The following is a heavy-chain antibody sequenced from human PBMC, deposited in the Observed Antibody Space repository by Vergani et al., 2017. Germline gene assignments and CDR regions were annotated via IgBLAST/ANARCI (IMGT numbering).Heavy chain of an antibody. V-gene: IGHV3-9*01. CDR3: AKVLPPFSSYWYFDL. Sequence: EVQLVESGGGLVQPGRSLRLSCAASGFTFDDYAMNWVRQAPGKGLEWVSGISWNSGRIGYADSVKGRFTISRDNAKNSLYLQMNSLRAEDTALYYCAKVLPPFSSYWYFDLWGRGTLVTVSS. CDR1: GFTFDDYA. J-gene: IGHJ2*01. D-gene: IGHD2/OR15-2a*01. CDR2: ISWNSGRI.